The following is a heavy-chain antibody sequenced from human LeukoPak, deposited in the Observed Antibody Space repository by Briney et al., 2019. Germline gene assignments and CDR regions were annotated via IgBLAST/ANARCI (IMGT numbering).Heavy chain of an antibody. V-gene: IGHV4-39*01. CDR1: GGSISSSSYY. J-gene: IGHJ4*02. CDR3: AGRSVFVGAFDY. D-gene: IGHD1-26*01. Sequence: SETLSLTCTVSGGSISSSSYYWGWLRQPPGKGLEWIGSIYYSGSTYYNPSLKSRVTISVDTSKNQFSLKQSPVTAAGTAVYYCAGRSVFVGAFDYWGQGTLVTVSS. CDR2: IYYSGST.